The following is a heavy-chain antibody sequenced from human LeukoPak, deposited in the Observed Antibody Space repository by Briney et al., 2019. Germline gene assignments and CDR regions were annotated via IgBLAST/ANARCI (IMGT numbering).Heavy chain of an antibody. J-gene: IGHJ4*02. CDR1: GFTFSSNW. D-gene: IGHD1-26*01. Sequence: GGSLRLSCAASGFTFSSNWMHWVRQAPGKGLVWVSRINEDGSTTNYADSVRGRSTIFRDNAKNTLYLQMNSLRAEDTAVYYCVRDLGGRSGHWGQRTLVTVSS. CDR3: VRDLGGRSGH. CDR2: INEDGSTT. V-gene: IGHV3-74*01.